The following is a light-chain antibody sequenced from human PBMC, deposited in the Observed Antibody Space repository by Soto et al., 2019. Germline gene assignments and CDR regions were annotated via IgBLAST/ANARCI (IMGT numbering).Light chain of an antibody. V-gene: IGKV1-8*01. CDR1: QGISSY. CDR2: AAS. J-gene: IGKJ1*01. CDR3: QKYYSYPWT. Sequence: AIRMTQSPSSFSASTGDRVTITCRASQGISSYLAWYQQKPGKAPKLLIYAASTLQSGVPSRFSGSGSGTDFTLTISCLQSEDFATYYCQKYYSYPWTFGQGTKGDIK.